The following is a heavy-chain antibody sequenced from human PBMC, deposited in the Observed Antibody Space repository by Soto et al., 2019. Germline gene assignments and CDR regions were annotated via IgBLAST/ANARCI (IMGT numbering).Heavy chain of an antibody. CDR3: AKEVTVGATLDYYYYYGMDV. CDR1: GFTFSSYA. J-gene: IGHJ6*02. Sequence: GGSLRLSCAASGFTFSSYAMSWVRQAPGKGLEWVSAISGSGGSTYYADSVKGRFTISRDNSKNTLYLQMNSLRAEDTAVYYCAKEVTVGATLDYYYYYGMDVWGQGTTVTVSS. V-gene: IGHV3-23*01. D-gene: IGHD1-26*01. CDR2: ISGSGGST.